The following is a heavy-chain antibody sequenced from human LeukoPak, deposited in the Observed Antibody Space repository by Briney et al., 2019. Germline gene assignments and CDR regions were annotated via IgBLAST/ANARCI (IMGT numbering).Heavy chain of an antibody. Sequence: GGSLRLSCAASGFSFSTCAMSWVRQTPGKGLEWVATFSGSRSNTYYGDSVRGRFTISRDNSQNTLYLQVSSLRAEDTAVYYCANDWNFDYWGQGTLVIVSS. CDR1: GFSFSTCA. CDR3: ANDWNFDY. D-gene: IGHD1-1*01. J-gene: IGHJ4*02. V-gene: IGHV3-23*01. CDR2: FSGSRSNT.